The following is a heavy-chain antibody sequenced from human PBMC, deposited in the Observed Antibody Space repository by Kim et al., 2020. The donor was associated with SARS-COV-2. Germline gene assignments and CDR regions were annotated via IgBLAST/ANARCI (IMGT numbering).Heavy chain of an antibody. CDR2: K. J-gene: IGHJ4*02. V-gene: IGHV3-30*02. Sequence: KDYAESVKGRFTISRDNSKNTLYLQMNSLRAEDTAVYYCAILGYSSSSVDYCGQGTLVTVSS. D-gene: IGHD6-13*01. CDR3: AILGYSSSSVDY.